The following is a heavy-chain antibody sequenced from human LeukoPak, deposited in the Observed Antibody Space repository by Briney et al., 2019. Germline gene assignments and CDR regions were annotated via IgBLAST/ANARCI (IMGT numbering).Heavy chain of an antibody. V-gene: IGHV3-33*06. CDR2: IWYDGSDE. Sequence: GGSLRLSCAASGFTFSSHGMHWVRQAPGKGLEWVSIIWYDGSDEYYADSVKGRFTISRDNSKNTLYLQMNSLRAEDTAVYYCAKRGVVIRGILVIGYHQEAYHYDFWGQGVLVTVSS. D-gene: IGHD3-10*01. CDR1: GFTFSSHG. CDR3: AKRGVVIRGILVIGYHQEAYHYDF. J-gene: IGHJ4*02.